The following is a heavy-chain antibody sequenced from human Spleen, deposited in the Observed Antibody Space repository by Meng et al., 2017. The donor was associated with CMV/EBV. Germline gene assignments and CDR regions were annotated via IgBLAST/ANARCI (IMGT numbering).Heavy chain of an antibody. Sequence: CKASGYTFRDYYMHWVRQAPRQGLEWVGWINPKSGIANYAQKFQGRVSMTGDTSISTAYMELRRLRYDDTAVYYCARDGATGSSWFDPWGQGTLVTVSS. CDR1: GYTFRDYY. J-gene: IGHJ5*02. CDR3: ARDGATGSSWFDP. V-gene: IGHV1-2*02. CDR2: INPKSGIA.